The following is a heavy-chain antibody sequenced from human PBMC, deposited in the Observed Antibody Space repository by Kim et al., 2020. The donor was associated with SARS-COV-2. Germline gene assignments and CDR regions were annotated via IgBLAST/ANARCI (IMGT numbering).Heavy chain of an antibody. CDR3: GRELPAADTTFVY. J-gene: IGHJ4*02. V-gene: IGHV3-7*01. CDR1: GFTFSNYW. CDR2: IGQDGSEK. Sequence: GGSLRLSCAASGFTFSNYWMSWVRQAPGKGLEWVANIGQDGSEKYYVDSVKGRFTISRDNAKNSLYLQMNSLRAEDTAVYYCGRELPAADTTFVYWGQGTLVTVSS. D-gene: IGHD6-13*01.